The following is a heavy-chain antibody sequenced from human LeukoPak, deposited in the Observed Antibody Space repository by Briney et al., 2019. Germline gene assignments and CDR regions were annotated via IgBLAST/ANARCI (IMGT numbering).Heavy chain of an antibody. CDR3: ARVRYFDIIDY. V-gene: IGHV4-59*01. D-gene: IGHD3-9*01. Sequence: PSETLSLTCTVTGGSINSYYWSWIRQPPGKGLEWIGYIYYSGSTNYNPSLKSRVTISVDTSKNQFSLKLSSVTAADTAVYYCARVRYFDIIDYWGQGTLVTVSS. CDR2: IYYSGST. J-gene: IGHJ4*02. CDR1: GGSINSYY.